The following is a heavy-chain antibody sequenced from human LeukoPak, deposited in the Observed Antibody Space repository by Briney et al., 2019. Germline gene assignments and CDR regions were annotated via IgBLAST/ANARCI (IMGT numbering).Heavy chain of an antibody. V-gene: IGHV3-30-3*01. CDR2: ISSGGNSK. CDR1: GFTFSSYA. J-gene: IGHJ4*02. Sequence: PGGSLRLSCAASGFTFSSYAMHWVRQAPGKGLEWVAAISSGGNSKYYADSVKGRFTISRDNAKNTLYLRMNSLRAEDTAVYYCARGRYYLDSWGQGTLVTVSS. D-gene: IGHD4-17*01. CDR3: ARGRYYLDS.